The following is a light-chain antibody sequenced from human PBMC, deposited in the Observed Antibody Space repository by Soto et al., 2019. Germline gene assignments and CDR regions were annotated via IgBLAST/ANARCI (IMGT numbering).Light chain of an antibody. J-gene: IGLJ1*01. CDR3: SSYTSSSTPYV. Sequence: QSALTQPASVSGSPGQSITISCTGTSSDVGGYNYVSWYQQHPGKAPKLMIYEVSNRPSGVSNRFSGSKSGNTASLTISGLQAGDEADYYCSSYTSSSTPYVFGTGTKVTVL. V-gene: IGLV2-14*01. CDR2: EVS. CDR1: SSDVGGYNY.